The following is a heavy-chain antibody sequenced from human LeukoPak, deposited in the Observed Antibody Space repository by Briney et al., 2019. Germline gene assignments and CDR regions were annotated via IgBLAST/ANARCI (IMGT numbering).Heavy chain of an antibody. Sequence: GGSLRLSCAASGFTFSSYAMSWVRQAPGKGLEWVSATSGSGGSTYYADSVKGRFTISRDNSKNTLYLQMNSLRAEDTAVYYCAKDGEAAYYFDYWGQGTLVTVSS. CDR2: TSGSGGST. CDR1: GFTFSSYA. CDR3: AKDGEAAYYFDY. D-gene: IGHD6-25*01. J-gene: IGHJ4*02. V-gene: IGHV3-23*01.